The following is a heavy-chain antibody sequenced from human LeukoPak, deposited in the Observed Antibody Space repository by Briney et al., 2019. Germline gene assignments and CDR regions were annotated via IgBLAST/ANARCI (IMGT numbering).Heavy chain of an antibody. D-gene: IGHD1-26*01. J-gene: IGHJ4*02. Sequence: PGGSLRLSCAASGFTFSDYYMSWIRQAPGKGLEWVSYIGSSGSTIYYADSVKGRFTISRDNAKNSLYLQMNSLRAEDTAVYYCARDRYAGATTAGDSDSWGQGTLVTVSS. CDR2: IGSSGSTI. V-gene: IGHV3-11*01. CDR1: GFTFSDYY. CDR3: ARDRYAGATTAGDSDS.